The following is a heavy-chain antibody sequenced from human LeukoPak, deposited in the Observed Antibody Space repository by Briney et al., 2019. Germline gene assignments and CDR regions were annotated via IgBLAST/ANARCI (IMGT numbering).Heavy chain of an antibody. CDR1: GGSISSGGYY. D-gene: IGHD3-3*01. V-gene: IGHV4-30-2*01. CDR3: ARSTIFGVATFDY. Sequence: SETLSLTCTVSGGSISSGGYYWSWIRQPPGKGLEGIGYIYHSGSTYYNPSLKSRVTISVDRSKNQFSLRLSSVTAADTAVYYCARSTIFGVATFDYWGQGTLVTVSS. J-gene: IGHJ4*02. CDR2: IYHSGST.